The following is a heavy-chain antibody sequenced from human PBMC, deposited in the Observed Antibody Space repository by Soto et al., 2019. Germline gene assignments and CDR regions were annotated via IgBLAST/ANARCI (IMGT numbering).Heavy chain of an antibody. J-gene: IGHJ4*02. CDR1: GFTVRTNG. CDR3: ARHGGYSY. D-gene: IGHD2-15*01. CDR2: FSNGSRDT. V-gene: IGHV3-23*01. Sequence: EVQLLESGGGLVQAGGSLRLSCAATGFTVRTNGISWVRQDPGKGPEWVASFSNGSRDTHYADSLKGRFAISRDNSKNTLDLQMNSLRVEDPALYYCARHGGYSYLGQGTLVTVSS.